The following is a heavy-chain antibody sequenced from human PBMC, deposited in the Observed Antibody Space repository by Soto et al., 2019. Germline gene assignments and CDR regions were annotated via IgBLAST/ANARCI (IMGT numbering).Heavy chain of an antibody. Sequence: EVQLVESGGGLVQPGRSLRLSCAASGFTFDDYAMHCVRQAPGKGLEWVSGISWNSGSIGYADSVKGRFTISRDNAKNSLYLQMNSLRAEDTALYYCAKGGQYSSSSVVDYWGQGTLVTVSS. V-gene: IGHV3-9*01. D-gene: IGHD6-6*01. CDR2: ISWNSGSI. CDR1: GFTFDDYA. J-gene: IGHJ4*02. CDR3: AKGGQYSSSSVVDY.